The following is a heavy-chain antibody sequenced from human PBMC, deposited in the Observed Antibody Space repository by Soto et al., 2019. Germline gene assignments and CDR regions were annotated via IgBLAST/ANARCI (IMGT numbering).Heavy chain of an antibody. D-gene: IGHD3-3*01. CDR2: IIPIFGTA. Sequence: ASVKVSCKASGGTFSSYAISWVRQAPGQGLEWMGGIIPIFGTANYAQKFQGRVTITADGSTSTAYMELSSLRSEDTAVYYCARANQLYDFWSGYLNYGMDVWGQGTTVTVSS. V-gene: IGHV1-69*13. CDR3: ARANQLYDFWSGYLNYGMDV. J-gene: IGHJ6*02. CDR1: GGTFSSYA.